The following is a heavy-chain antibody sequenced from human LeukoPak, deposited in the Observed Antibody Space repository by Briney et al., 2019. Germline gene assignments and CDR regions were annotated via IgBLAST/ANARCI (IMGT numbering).Heavy chain of an antibody. J-gene: IGHJ6*02. CDR3: VRDRSKIEYCGGDCGMDV. V-gene: IGHV3-53*01. Sequence: GGSLRLSCAASGFTVSNNYMSWVRQAPGKGLEWVSVIYSGGNTYYADSVKGRFTISRDNSKNTVYLYMNSLRADDTAVYYCVRDRSKIEYCGGDCGMDVWGQGTTVTVSS. D-gene: IGHD2-21*01. CDR2: IYSGGNT. CDR1: GFTVSNNY.